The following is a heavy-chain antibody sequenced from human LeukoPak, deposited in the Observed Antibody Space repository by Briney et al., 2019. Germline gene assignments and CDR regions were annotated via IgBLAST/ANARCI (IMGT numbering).Heavy chain of an antibody. V-gene: IGHV1-2*04. CDR3: ARHYYDSSGYYFQHGMDV. CDR2: INPNSDGT. J-gene: IGHJ6*02. D-gene: IGHD3-22*01. Sequence: ASVKVSCKASGYTFTGYYMHWVRQAPGQGLEWMGWINPNSDGTNYAQKFQGWVTMTRDTSISTAYMELSRLRSDDTAVYYCARHYYDSSGYYFQHGMDVWGQGTTVTVSS. CDR1: GYTFTGYY.